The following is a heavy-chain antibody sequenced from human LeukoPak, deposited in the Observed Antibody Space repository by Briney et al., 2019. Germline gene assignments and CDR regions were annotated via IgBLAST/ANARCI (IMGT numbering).Heavy chain of an antibody. V-gene: IGHV5-51*01. CDR2: IYPGDSDT. Sequence: GESLKISCKGSGYSFTSYWIAWVRQMPGKGLEWMGIIYPGDSDTRYSPSFQGQVTISADKSISTAYLQWSSLKASDTAMYYCARRYDYVWGSYRYYFDYWGQGTLVTVSS. D-gene: IGHD3-16*02. CDR3: ARRYDYVWGSYRYYFDY. CDR1: GYSFTSYW. J-gene: IGHJ4*02.